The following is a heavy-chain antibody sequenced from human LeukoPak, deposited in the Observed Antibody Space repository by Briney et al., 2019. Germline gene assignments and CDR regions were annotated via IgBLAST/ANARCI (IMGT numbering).Heavy chain of an antibody. Sequence: PSETLSLTCAVYGGSFSGYYWSWIRQPPGKGLEWIGEINHSGSTNYNPSLKSRVTISVDTSKNQFSLKLSSVTAADTAVYYCACVMYSSGWSDELYYFDYWGQGTLVTVSS. J-gene: IGHJ4*02. D-gene: IGHD6-13*01. CDR2: INHSGST. CDR1: GGSFSGYY. V-gene: IGHV4-34*01. CDR3: ACVMYSSGWSDELYYFDY.